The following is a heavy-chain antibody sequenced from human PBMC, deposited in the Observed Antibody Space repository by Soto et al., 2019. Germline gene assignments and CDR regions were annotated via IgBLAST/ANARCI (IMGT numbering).Heavy chain of an antibody. CDR2: MNPNSGNT. J-gene: IGHJ6*02. V-gene: IGHV1-8*01. CDR1: GYTFTSYV. D-gene: IGHD6-6*01. CDR3: ASASIAARPVGYYYCGMDV. Sequence: QVQLVQSGAEVKKPGASVKVSCKASGYTFTSYVINWVRQATGQGLEWMGWMNPNSGNTGYAQKFQGRVTMTRNTSISTAYMELSSLRSEDTAVYYCASASIAARPVGYYYCGMDVWGQGTTVTVSS.